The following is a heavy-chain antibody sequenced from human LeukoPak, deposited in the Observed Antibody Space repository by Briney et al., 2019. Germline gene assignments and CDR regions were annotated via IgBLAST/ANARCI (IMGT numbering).Heavy chain of an antibody. Sequence: GGSLRLSCAASGFTFSSYAMSWVRQAPGKGLEWVSAISGSGGSTYYADSVKGRFTISRDNSKNTLYLQMNSLRAEDTAVYYCATGPSGWEYGYWGQGTLVTVSS. J-gene: IGHJ4*02. CDR2: ISGSGGST. V-gene: IGHV3-23*01. CDR3: ATGPSGWEYGY. CDR1: GFTFSSYA. D-gene: IGHD6-19*01.